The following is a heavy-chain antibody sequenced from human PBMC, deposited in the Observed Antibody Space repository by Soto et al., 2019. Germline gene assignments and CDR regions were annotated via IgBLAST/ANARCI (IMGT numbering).Heavy chain of an antibody. CDR1: GYTFTSYA. CDR3: ARDHCTNGVCYFDY. Sequence: ASVKVSCKASGYTFTSYAMHCARQAPGQRLEWMGWINAGNGNTKYSQKFQGRVTITRDTSASTTYMELSSLRSEDTAVYYCARDHCTNGVCYFDYWGQGTLVTVSS. D-gene: IGHD2-8*01. V-gene: IGHV1-3*01. J-gene: IGHJ4*02. CDR2: INAGNGNT.